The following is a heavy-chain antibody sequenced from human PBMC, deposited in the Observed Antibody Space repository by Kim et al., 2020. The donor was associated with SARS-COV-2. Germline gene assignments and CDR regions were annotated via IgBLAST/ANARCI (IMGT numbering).Heavy chain of an antibody. CDR1: GGSISSYY. Sequence: SETLSLTCTVSGGSISSYYWSWIRQPPGKGLEWIGYIYYSGSTNYNPSLKSRVTISVYTSKNQFSLKLSSVTAADTAVYYCAREVATITNWFDPWGQGTLVTVSS. J-gene: IGHJ5*02. CDR3: AREVATITNWFDP. D-gene: IGHD5-12*01. CDR2: IYYSGST. V-gene: IGHV4-59*13.